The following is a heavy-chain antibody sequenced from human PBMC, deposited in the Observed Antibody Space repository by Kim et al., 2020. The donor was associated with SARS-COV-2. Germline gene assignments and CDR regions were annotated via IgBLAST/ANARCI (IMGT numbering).Heavy chain of an antibody. J-gene: IGHJ1*01. Sequence: GGSLRLSCAASGFTFSSFALTWVRQAPGRGLEWVSAITGNGVRTFYADSVSGRFTVSRDNSNNMLYLQMNGLRADDTAMYYCAKDRPYSTTWYWDESDSWGQGALVTVSS. CDR1: GFTFSSFA. CDR3: AKDRPYSTTWYWDESDS. V-gene: IGHV3-23*01. CDR2: ITGNGVRT. D-gene: IGHD2-2*01.